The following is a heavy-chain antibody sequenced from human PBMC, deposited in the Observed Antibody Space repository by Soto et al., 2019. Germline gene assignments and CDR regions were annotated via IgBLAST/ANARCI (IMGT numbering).Heavy chain of an antibody. CDR3: ARGRIIVAGGFDT. CDR2: MNPSTGNT. CDR1: GYTFTSYD. V-gene: IGHV1-8*01. Sequence: QVQLVQSGAEVKKPGASVKVSCKASGYTFTSYDIIWVRQATGQGLEWMGWMNPSTGNTDSAEKFQGRLTMTRNTSISTVYMELSSLSFEDTAVYYCARGRIIVAGGFDTWGQGTLVNVSS. D-gene: IGHD6-19*01. J-gene: IGHJ5*02.